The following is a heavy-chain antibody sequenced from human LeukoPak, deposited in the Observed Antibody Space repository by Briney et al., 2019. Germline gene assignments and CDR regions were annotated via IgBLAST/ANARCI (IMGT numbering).Heavy chain of an antibody. D-gene: IGHD3-9*01. CDR1: GGSITSTSYY. J-gene: IGHJ4*02. CDR2: MYYGGST. V-gene: IGHV4-39*01. Sequence: SETLSLTCTVSGGSITSTSYYWGWIRQPPGKGLEWIGSMYYGGSTYSNPSLKSRVTISVDTSKNQFSLNLSSVTASDTAVFYCASTHYDILTPSYYVDFWGQGTLVIVSS. CDR3: ASTHYDILTPSYYVDF.